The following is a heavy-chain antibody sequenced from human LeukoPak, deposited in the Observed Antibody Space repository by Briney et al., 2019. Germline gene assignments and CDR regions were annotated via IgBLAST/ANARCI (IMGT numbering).Heavy chain of an antibody. CDR2: MNPNSGNT. CDR3: ARAVGAINYLDY. Sequence: ASVTVSCKASGYTFTSYDVNWVRQATGQGLEWMGWMNPNSGNTGYAQKFQGRVTMTRNTSISTAYMELSSLTSDDTAVYFCARAVGAINYLDYWGQGILVTVSS. J-gene: IGHJ4*02. V-gene: IGHV1-8*01. D-gene: IGHD1-26*01. CDR1: GYTFTSYD.